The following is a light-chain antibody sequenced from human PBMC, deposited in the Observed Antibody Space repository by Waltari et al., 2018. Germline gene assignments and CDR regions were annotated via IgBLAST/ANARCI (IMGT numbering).Light chain of an antibody. CDR1: QGISNY. CDR2: TAS. Sequence: DIQLTQSPSFLSASVGDRVTITCRSSQGISNYLAWYQQKPGKAPKLLIHTASTLQGGVPSRFSGRGSGTEFTLTISSLQPEDFATYYCQHRHSYPITFGQGTRLEIK. CDR3: QHRHSYPIT. J-gene: IGKJ5*01. V-gene: IGKV1-9*01.